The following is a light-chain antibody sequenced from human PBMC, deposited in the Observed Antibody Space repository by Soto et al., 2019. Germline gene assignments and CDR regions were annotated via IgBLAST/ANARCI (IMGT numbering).Light chain of an antibody. Sequence: QSALTQPASVSGFPGQWITFSCPGTASDVGGYNYVSWYQQHPGKAPKLMIYEVSNRPSGVSNRFSGSKSGNTASLTISGLQAEDEADYYCSSYTSSSTGWVFGGGTKLTVL. CDR3: SSYTSSSTGWV. CDR1: ASDVGGYNY. CDR2: EVS. J-gene: IGLJ3*02. V-gene: IGLV2-14*01.